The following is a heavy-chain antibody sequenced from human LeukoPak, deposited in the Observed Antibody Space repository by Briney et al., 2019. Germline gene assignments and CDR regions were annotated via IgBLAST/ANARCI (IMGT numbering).Heavy chain of an antibody. CDR1: RFTFSSYA. CDR2: ISYDGSNK. D-gene: IGHD3-22*01. V-gene: IGHV3-30-3*01. J-gene: IGHJ1*01. Sequence: PGRSLRRSCAASRFTFSSYAMLWVRQAPGKGLEWVAVISYDGSNKYYADSVRGRFTSSRDNSKTTLYLQMNSLRAEDTAVYYCARDYLFYYDSSGPGYFQHWGQGTLLTVPS. CDR3: ARDYLFYYDSSGPGYFQH.